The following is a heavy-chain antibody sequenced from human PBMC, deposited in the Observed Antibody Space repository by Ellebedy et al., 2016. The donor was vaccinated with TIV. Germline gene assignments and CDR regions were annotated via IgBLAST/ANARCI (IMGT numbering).Heavy chain of an antibody. J-gene: IGHJ6*02. V-gene: IGHV3-33*01. CDR3: AMDYDSSGYYAANYYYGMDV. CDR2: IWYDGSNK. Sequence: GGSLRLXCAASGFTFSSYGMHWVRQAPGKGLEWVAVIWYDGSNKYYADSVKGRFTISRDNSKNTLYLQMNSLRAEDTAVYYCAMDYDSSGYYAANYYYGMDVWGQGTTVTVSS. CDR1: GFTFSSYG. D-gene: IGHD3-22*01.